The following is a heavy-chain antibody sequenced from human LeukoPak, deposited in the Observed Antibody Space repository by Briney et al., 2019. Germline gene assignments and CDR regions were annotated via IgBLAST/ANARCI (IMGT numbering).Heavy chain of an antibody. CDR1: GGSFSGYY. CDR3: ARGWEQWLVRYHYGMDV. V-gene: IGHV4-34*01. CDR2: INHSGST. Sequence: SETLSLTCAVYGGSFSGYYWSWIHQPPGNGLEWIGEINHSGSTNYNPSLKSRVTISVDTSKNQFSLKLSSVTAADTAVYYCARGWEQWLVRYHYGMDVWGQGTTVTVSS. D-gene: IGHD6-19*01. J-gene: IGHJ6*02.